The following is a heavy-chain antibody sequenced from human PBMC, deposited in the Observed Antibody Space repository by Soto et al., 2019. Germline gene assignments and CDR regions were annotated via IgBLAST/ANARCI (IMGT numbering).Heavy chain of an antibody. CDR3: ARDGREASGMDV. D-gene: IGHD1-26*01. Sequence: SETLSLTCTVSGGSITNYYWSWIRQPPGKGLEWIGYVFYTGSANYNPSLKSRVTISVDTSKNQFSLRLNSVTAADTAVYYCARDGREASGMDVWGQGTKVTVSS. V-gene: IGHV4-59*01. CDR2: VFYTGSA. J-gene: IGHJ6*02. CDR1: GGSITNYY.